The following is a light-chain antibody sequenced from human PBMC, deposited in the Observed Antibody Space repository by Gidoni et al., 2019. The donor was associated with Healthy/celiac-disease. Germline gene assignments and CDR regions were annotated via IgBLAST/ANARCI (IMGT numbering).Light chain of an antibody. Sequence: ELVLTQSPATLSLSPGVSATPSCSASQSVSSYLDSYQQKPGQAPRLLIYDASNRATGIPARFSGSGSATAFTLTISSLEPEDFAVYYCQQRSNWSPLTFGGGTKVEIK. CDR2: DAS. V-gene: IGKV3-11*01. CDR3: QQRSNWSPLT. CDR1: QSVSSY. J-gene: IGKJ4*01.